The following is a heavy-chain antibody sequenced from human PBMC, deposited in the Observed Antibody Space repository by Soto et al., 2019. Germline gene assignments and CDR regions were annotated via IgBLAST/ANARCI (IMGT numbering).Heavy chain of an antibody. J-gene: IGHJ4*02. CDR1: GYTFTSYG. D-gene: IGHD5-12*01. CDR3: AKDQIITRGYSGYDSSFDY. V-gene: IGHV1-18*01. Sequence: ASVKVSCKASGYTFTSYGISWVRQAPGQGLEWMGWISAYNGNTNYAQKLQGRVTMTTDTSTSTAYMELRSLRSDDTAVYYCAKDQIITRGYSGYDSSFDYWGQGTLVTVSS. CDR2: ISAYNGNT.